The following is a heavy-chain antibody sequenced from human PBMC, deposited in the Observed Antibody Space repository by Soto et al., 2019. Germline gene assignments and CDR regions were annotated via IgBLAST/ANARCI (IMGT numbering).Heavy chain of an antibody. J-gene: IGHJ4*02. CDR2: IYYSGST. D-gene: IGHD6-19*01. Sequence: PSETLSLTCTVSGGSISSSSYYWGWIRQPPGKGLEWIGSIYYSGSTYYNPSLKSRVTISVDTSKNQFSLKLSSVTAADTAVYYCASSAVAGYYFDYWGQGTLVPVSS. V-gene: IGHV4-39*01. CDR3: ASSAVAGYYFDY. CDR1: GGSISSSSYY.